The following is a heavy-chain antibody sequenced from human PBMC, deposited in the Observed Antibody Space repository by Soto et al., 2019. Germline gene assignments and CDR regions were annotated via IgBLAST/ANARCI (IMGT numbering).Heavy chain of an antibody. J-gene: IGHJ4*03. V-gene: IGHV2-5*02. Sequence: QITLEESGPPRVKPTQTLTLTCTFSGFSLSTNGVGVGWVRQPPGKALERLALIYWDDDKRYSPSLRSRLTIHKDTSRNPVVLTMTNMYPVDTSTYYCVPRAGLQGNCNGCYLDFGGQGALVAVSS. CDR2: IYWDDDK. CDR1: GFSLSTNGVG. CDR3: VPRAGLQGNCNGCYLDF. D-gene: IGHD1-20*01.